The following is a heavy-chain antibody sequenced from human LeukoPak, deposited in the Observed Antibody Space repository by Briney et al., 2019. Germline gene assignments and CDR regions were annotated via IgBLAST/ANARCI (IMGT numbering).Heavy chain of an antibody. CDR3: AGISGSYPYYYYGMDV. D-gene: IGHD1-26*01. CDR2: ISAYNGNT. J-gene: IGHJ6*02. CDR1: GYTFTSYG. Sequence: ASVKASCKASGYTFTSYGISWVRQAPGQGLEWMGWISAYNGNTNYAQKLQGRVTMTTDTSTSTAYMELRSLRSDDTAVYYCAGISGSYPYYYYGMDVWGQGTTVTVSS. V-gene: IGHV1-18*01.